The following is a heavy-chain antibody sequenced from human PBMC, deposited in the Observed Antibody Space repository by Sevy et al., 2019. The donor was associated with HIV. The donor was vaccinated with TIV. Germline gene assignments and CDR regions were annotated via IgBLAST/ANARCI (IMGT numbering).Heavy chain of an antibody. J-gene: IGHJ6*04. CDR1: GFTFDDYA. CDR3: AKDTGTTVTNGMDV. D-gene: IGHD4-4*01. Sequence: GGSLRLSCAASGFTFDDYAMHWVRQAPGKGLEWVSLISWDGGSTYYADSVKGRFTISRDNSKNSLYLQMNSLRAEDTALYYCAKDTGTTVTNGMDVWGKGTTVTVSS. V-gene: IGHV3-43D*04. CDR2: ISWDGGST.